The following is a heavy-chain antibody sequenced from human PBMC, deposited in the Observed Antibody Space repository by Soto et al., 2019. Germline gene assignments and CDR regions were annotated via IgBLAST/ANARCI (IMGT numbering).Heavy chain of an antibody. D-gene: IGHD6-6*01. V-gene: IGHV3-7*01. CDR3: ARASGYSSSSDYYYYYAMDV. Sequence: GGSLRLSCAASGFTLSSYWMTWVRQAPGKGLEWVANINRDGSEKYFVDSVKGRFTISRDNAKNSLYLQMNSLRAEDTAVYYCARASGYSSSSDYYYYYAMDVWGQGTTVTVSS. J-gene: IGHJ6*02. CDR1: GFTLSSYW. CDR2: INRDGSEK.